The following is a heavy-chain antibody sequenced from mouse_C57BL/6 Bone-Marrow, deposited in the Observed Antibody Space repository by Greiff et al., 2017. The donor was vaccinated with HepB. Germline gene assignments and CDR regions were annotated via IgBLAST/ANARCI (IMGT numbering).Heavy chain of an antibody. Sequence: QVQLQQPGAELVKPGASVKLSCTASGYTFTSYCMHWVKQRPGRGLEWIGRIDPNSGGNKYNEKFKSKATLTVDKPSSTAYLQLSSLTSEDSAVYCCGRDYYYGSSGNFFDDWGQGTTLTVAS. CDR3: GRDYYYGSSGNFFDD. D-gene: IGHD1-1*01. V-gene: IGHV1-72*01. CDR1: GYTFTSYC. J-gene: IGHJ2*01. CDR2: IDPNSGGN.